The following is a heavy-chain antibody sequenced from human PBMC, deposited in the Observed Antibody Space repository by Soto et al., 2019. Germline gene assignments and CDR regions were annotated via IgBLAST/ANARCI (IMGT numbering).Heavy chain of an antibody. Sequence: GGSLRLSCAASGFTFSSYSMCWVRQAPGKGLEWVSAITDRGNTYYADSLKGRITIFRDNSKKTLFLQINSLRAEDTAVYFCAKEAVVTSIHYYYYALDVWGRGTTVTVSS. CDR1: GFTFSSYS. D-gene: IGHD5-12*01. CDR2: ITDRGNT. CDR3: AKEAVVTSIHYYYYALDV. J-gene: IGHJ6*02. V-gene: IGHV3-23*01.